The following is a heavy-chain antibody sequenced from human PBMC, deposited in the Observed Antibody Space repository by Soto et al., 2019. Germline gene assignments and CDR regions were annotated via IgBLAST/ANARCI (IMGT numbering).Heavy chain of an antibody. CDR2: IFYSGST. CDR3: ARRYGYYFDY. V-gene: IGHV4-31*03. Sequence: SETLSLTCTVSGGSISSGGYYWSWIRQHPGKGLEWIGYIFYSGSTYYNPSLKSRVTISVDTSKNQLSLKLSSVTAADTAVYYCARRYGYYFDYWGQGTLVTVS. CDR1: GGSISSGGYY. J-gene: IGHJ4*02. D-gene: IGHD3-9*01.